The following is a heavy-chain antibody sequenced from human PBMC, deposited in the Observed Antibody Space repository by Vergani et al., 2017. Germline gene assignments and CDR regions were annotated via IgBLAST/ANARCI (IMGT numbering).Heavy chain of an antibody. V-gene: IGHV1-8*03. D-gene: IGHD2-8*01. CDR2: MNPISGNT. Sequence: QVQLVQSGAELKKPGASVKVSCKASGYTFTSYGISWVRQATGQGLEWMGWMNPISGNTGYAQNLQGRLTITRDTSVNTAYMELSSLTSEDMAVYYCVRARRTCTYDHCPRYYYDLWGQGTLVTVSS. CDR3: VRARRTCTYDHCPRYYYDL. J-gene: IGHJ4*02. CDR1: GYTFTSYG.